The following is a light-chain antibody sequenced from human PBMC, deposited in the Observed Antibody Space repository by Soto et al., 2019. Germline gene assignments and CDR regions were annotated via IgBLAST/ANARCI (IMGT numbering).Light chain of an antibody. CDR2: DNS. Sequence: QSVLTQPPSVSGAPGQRVTISCTGSSSNIGAGYDVHWYQQLPGTAPKLLIHDNSNRPSGVPDRFSGSKSGTSASLAITGLQAEDEADYYCQSYDSSLSGVIFGGGTKVTVL. CDR3: QSYDSSLSGVI. J-gene: IGLJ2*01. V-gene: IGLV1-40*01. CDR1: SSNIGAGYD.